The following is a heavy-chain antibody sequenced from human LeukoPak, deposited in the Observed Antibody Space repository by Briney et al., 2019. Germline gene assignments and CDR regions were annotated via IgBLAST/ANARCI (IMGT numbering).Heavy chain of an antibody. CDR2: INPNSGGT. CDR3: ARGQGVAARLQH. J-gene: IGHJ1*01. V-gene: IGHV1-2*04. D-gene: IGHD6-19*01. CDR1: GYTFTGYY. Sequence: ASVKVSCKASGYTFTGYYMHWVRQAPGQGLEGMGWINPNSGGTNYAQKFQGWVTMTRDTSISTAYMELSRLRSDDTAVYYCARGQGVAARLQHWGQGTLVTVSS.